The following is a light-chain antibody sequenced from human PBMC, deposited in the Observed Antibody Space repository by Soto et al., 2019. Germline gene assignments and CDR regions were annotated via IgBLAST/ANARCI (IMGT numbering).Light chain of an antibody. V-gene: IGKV3-20*01. CDR1: QSVSSTY. CDR3: QQYVSSSYT. J-gene: IGKJ2*01. Sequence: EIVLTQSPGTLSLSPGERATLSCRASQSVSSTYLAWYQQNPGQAPRLLIYGASSRATGIPDRFSGSGSGTDFTLTSSRLEPEDFAVYFCQQYVSSSYTFGQGTKLEIK. CDR2: GAS.